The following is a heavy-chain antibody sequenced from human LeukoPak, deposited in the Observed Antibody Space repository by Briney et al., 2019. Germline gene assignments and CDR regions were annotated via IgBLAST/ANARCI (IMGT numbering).Heavy chain of an antibody. Sequence: GGSLRLSCAASGFTFTSHAMHWVRQAPGKGLEWATVIASDGRDKHYADSVKGRFTISRDNSKNTVYLQMDSLRTEDTAIYYCARDLTRSARYDFDYWGPGTLVTVSS. CDR3: ARDLTRSARYDFDY. CDR2: IASDGRDK. CDR1: GFTFTSHA. V-gene: IGHV3-30*04. D-gene: IGHD6-6*01. J-gene: IGHJ4*02.